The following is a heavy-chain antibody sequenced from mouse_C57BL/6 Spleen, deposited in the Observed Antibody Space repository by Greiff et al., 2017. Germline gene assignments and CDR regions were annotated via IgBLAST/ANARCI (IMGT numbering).Heavy chain of an antibody. Sequence: EVQVVESGPELVKPGASVKISCKASGYSFTDYNMNWVKQSNGKSLEWIGVINPNYGTTSYNQKFKVKATLTVDQSSSTAYMQLNSLTSEDSAVYYCVCEHSNYGNFDYWGQGTTLTVSS. CDR2: INPNYGTT. V-gene: IGHV1-39*01. CDR3: VCEHSNYGNFDY. D-gene: IGHD2-5*01. J-gene: IGHJ2*01. CDR1: GYSFTDYN.